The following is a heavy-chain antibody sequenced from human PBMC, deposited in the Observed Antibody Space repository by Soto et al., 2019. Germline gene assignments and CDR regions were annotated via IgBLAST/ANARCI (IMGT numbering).Heavy chain of an antibody. CDR2: IDPSDSYT. D-gene: IGHD6-13*01. J-gene: IGHJ4*02. CDR3: TRRGTAYSSFWYVNY. V-gene: IGHV5-10-1*01. CDR1: GYSFTSYW. Sequence: EVQLVQSGAEVKKPGESLRISCKVSGYSFTSYWITWVRQMPGKGLEWMGRIDPSDSYTNYSPSFQGHVTMSADKSISSAHLQWSSLIASLTALYDCTRRGTAYSSFWYVNYLGQGTLVTVSS.